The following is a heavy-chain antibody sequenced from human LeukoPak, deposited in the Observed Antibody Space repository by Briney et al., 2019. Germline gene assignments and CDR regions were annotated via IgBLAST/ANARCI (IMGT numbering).Heavy chain of an antibody. CDR3: ARDLAEMATITSYYYMDV. Sequence: ASVKVSCKASGYTFTSYYMHWVRQAPGQGLEWMVIINPSGGSTSYAQKFQGRVTMTRDTSTSTVYMELSSLRSEDTAVYYCARDLAEMATITSYYYMDVWGKGTTVTVSS. D-gene: IGHD5-24*01. CDR2: INPSGGST. J-gene: IGHJ6*03. CDR1: GYTFTSYY. V-gene: IGHV1-46*01.